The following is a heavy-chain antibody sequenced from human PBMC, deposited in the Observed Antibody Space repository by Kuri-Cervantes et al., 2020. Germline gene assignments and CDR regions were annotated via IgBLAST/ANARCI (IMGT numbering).Heavy chain of an antibody. Sequence: SETLSLTCSVSAYSISSGYYWGWIRQPPGKGLEWIGSLYHSGTTYYSSSLKSRVTISVDTSKNQFSLKLSSVTAADTAVYYCARDTFVALDAFDIWGQGTMVTVSS. CDR2: LYHSGTT. CDR3: ARDTFVALDAFDI. D-gene: IGHD2-21*01. J-gene: IGHJ3*02. V-gene: IGHV4-38-2*02. CDR1: AYSISSGYY.